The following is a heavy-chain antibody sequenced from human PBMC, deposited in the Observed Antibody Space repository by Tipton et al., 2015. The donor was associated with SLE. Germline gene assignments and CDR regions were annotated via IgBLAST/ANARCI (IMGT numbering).Heavy chain of an antibody. J-gene: IGHJ3*02. CDR3: ARRSDGDAFDI. CDR1: GGSLRNYY. CDR2: IYTSGST. Sequence: TLSLTCTVSGGSLRNYYWRWIRQPAGKGLEWIWRIYTSGSTSGSTNYNPSLKSRVAISVDTSKNQFSLELRSVTAADTAFYYCARRSDGDAFDIWGQGTMVNVSS. V-gene: IGHV4-4*07.